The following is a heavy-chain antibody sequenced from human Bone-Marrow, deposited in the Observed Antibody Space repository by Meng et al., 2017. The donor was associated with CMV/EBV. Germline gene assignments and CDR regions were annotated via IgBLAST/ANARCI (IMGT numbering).Heavy chain of an antibody. CDR3: ARGSSSNWFDP. Sequence: ASVKVSCKASGYTFTGYYMHWVRQAPGQGLEWMGWINPNSGGTNYEQKFQGRVTMTRDTSISTAYMELSRLRADDTAVYYCARGSSSNWFDPWGQGTLVTVSS. V-gene: IGHV1-2*02. D-gene: IGHD6-6*01. CDR2: INPNSGGT. CDR1: GYTFTGYY. J-gene: IGHJ5*02.